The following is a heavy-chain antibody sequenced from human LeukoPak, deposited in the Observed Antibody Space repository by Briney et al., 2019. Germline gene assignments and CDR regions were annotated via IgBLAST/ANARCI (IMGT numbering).Heavy chain of an antibody. CDR2: ISSSSSYI. CDR3: ARDGGVAVAAFDY. Sequence: GGSLRLSCAASGFTFSSYSMNWVRQAPGKRLEWVSSISSSSSYIYYADSVKGRFTISRDNAKNSLYLQMNSLRAEDTAVYYCARDGGVAVAAFDYWGQGTLVTVSS. CDR1: GFTFSSYS. D-gene: IGHD6-19*01. J-gene: IGHJ4*02. V-gene: IGHV3-21*01.